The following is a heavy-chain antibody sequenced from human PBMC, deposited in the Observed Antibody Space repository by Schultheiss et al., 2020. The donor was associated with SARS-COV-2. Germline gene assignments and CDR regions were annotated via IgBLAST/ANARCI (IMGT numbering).Heavy chain of an antibody. V-gene: IGHV3-7*01. CDR1: GFTFSSYW. D-gene: IGHD3-3*01. CDR2: IKQDGSEK. Sequence: GESLKISCAASGFTFSSYWMSWVRQAPGKGLEWVANIKQDGSEKYYVDSVKGRFTISRDNAKNSLYLQMNSLRAEDTAVYYCARVGGTIFGRDGMDVWGQGTTVTVSS. J-gene: IGHJ6*02. CDR3: ARVGGTIFGRDGMDV.